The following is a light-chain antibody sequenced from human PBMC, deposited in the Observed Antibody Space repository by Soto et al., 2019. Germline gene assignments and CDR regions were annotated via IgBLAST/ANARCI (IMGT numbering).Light chain of an antibody. Sequence: DIQMTQSPSTLSASVGDRVTITCRASQSISSWLAWYQHKPGKAPKLLIYKASSLEGGVPSRFSGSGSGTEFTLTISSLQPDELATYYCQQYNSYPYTFGQGTKLEIK. J-gene: IGKJ2*01. CDR2: KAS. CDR3: QQYNSYPYT. V-gene: IGKV1-5*03. CDR1: QSISSW.